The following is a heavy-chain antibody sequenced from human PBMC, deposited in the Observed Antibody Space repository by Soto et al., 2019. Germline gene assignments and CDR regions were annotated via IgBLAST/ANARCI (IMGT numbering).Heavy chain of an antibody. V-gene: IGHV1-8*01. CDR3: ARGGYYYVAGYYYPTHFTPNY. J-gene: IGHJ4*02. CDR1: GYTFSSYD. D-gene: IGHD3-10*01. CDR2: MNPNSGNT. Sequence: QVQLVQSGAEVKKPGASVTVSCKASGYTFSSYDINWVRQATGQRVEWMGWMNPNSGNTGYAQKFQGRVNMTRNTAISTAYMELSSLRCEETDVYYCARGGYYYVAGYYYPTHFTPNYLGQGPLVTVSS.